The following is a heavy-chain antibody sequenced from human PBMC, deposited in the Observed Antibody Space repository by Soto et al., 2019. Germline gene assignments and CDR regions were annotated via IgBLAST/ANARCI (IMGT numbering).Heavy chain of an antibody. CDR2: IRNKANSYTT. CDR3: SRSWFGELEYFYY. V-gene: IGHV3-72*01. CDR1: GFTFSDHY. Sequence: PGGSLRLSCAASGFTFSDHYMKWVRQAPGKGLEWVGRIRNKANSYTTEYGAAVKGRFTISRDDSKNSLSLQMKRLKTEDTAGDYRSRSWFGELEYFYYWGPGTLVTVSS. J-gene: IGHJ4*02. D-gene: IGHD3-10*01.